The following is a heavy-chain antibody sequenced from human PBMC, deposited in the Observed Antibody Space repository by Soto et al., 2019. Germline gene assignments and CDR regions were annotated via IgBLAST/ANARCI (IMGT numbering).Heavy chain of an antibody. CDR1: GGSISSSSYY. J-gene: IGHJ6*02. CDR2: IYYSGST. D-gene: IGHD6-19*01. CDR3: ARHFSSGWYYYYGMDV. Sequence: SETLSLTCTVSGGSISSSSYYWGWIRQPPGKGLEWIGSIYYSGSTYYNPSLKSRVTISVDTSKNQFSLKLSSVTAADTAVYYCARHFSSGWYYYYGMDVWGQGTTVTVS. V-gene: IGHV4-39*01.